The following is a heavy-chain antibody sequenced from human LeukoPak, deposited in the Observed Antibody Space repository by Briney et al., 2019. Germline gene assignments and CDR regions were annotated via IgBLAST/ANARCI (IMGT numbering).Heavy chain of an antibody. CDR3: ARERSPEKGYYDSSGYSNWFDP. D-gene: IGHD3-22*01. CDR1: GFTFSSYA. V-gene: IGHV3-23*01. Sequence: GGSLRLSCAASGFTFSSYAMSWVRQAPGKGLEWVSAISGSGGSTYYADSVKGRFTISRDNSKNTLYLRMNSLRAEDTAVYYCARERSPEKGYYDSSGYSNWFDPWGQGTLVTVSS. CDR2: ISGSGGST. J-gene: IGHJ5*02.